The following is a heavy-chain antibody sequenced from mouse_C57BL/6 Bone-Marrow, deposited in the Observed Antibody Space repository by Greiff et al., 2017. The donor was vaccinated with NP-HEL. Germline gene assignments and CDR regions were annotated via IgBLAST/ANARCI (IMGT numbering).Heavy chain of an antibody. CDR1: GFTFSSYA. D-gene: IGHD1-1*01. J-gene: IGHJ2*01. CDR3: TRDLRGYYGSSPHFDY. CDR2: ISSGGDYI. V-gene: IGHV5-9-1*02. Sequence: EVKLVESGEGLVKPGGSLKLSCAASGFTFSSYAMSWVRQTPEKRLEWVAYISSGGDYIYYADTVKGRFTISRDNARNTLYLQMSSLKSEDTAMYYCTRDLRGYYGSSPHFDYWGQGTTLTVSS.